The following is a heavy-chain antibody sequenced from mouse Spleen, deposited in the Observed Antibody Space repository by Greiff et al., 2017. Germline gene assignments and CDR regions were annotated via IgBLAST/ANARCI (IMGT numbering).Heavy chain of an antibody. D-gene: IGHD4-1*01. Sequence: QVQLKQPGAELVKPGASVKLSCKASGYTFTSYWMHWVKQRPGRGLEWIGRIDPNSGGTKYNEKFKSKATLTVDKPSSTAYMQLSSLTSEDSAVYYCARSGPPFGYYAMDYWGQGTSVTVSS. CDR1: GYTFTSYW. V-gene: IGHV1-72*01. CDR2: IDPNSGGT. J-gene: IGHJ4*01. CDR3: ARSGPPFGYYAMDY.